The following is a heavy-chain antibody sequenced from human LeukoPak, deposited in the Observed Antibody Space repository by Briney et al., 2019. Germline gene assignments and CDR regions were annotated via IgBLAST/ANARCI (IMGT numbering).Heavy chain of an antibody. CDR2: ISSGRGYI. CDR1: GFTFSTYS. V-gene: IGHV3-21*01. CDR3: ARQCYYYDSNESCDY. J-gene: IGHJ4*02. Sequence: GGSLRLSCAASGFTFSTYSMNWVRQAPGKGLEWVSSISSGRGYIYYADSVKGRFSISRDNAKNSLCLQMNSLRAEDTAVYYCARQCYYYDSNESCDYWGQGTLVTVSS. D-gene: IGHD3-22*01.